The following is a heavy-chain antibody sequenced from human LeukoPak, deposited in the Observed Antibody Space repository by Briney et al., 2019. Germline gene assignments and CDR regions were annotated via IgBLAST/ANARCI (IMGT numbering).Heavy chain of an antibody. CDR3: ARVGYSYSINDWSRTGLGAYPTKYYYYMDV. J-gene: IGHJ6*03. D-gene: IGHD5-18*01. CDR1: GDSISTGSYY. CDR2: IYHTGNT. Sequence: SETLSLTCTVSGDSISTGSYYWGWIRQPPGKGLEWIGSIYHTGNTYYNPSLRSRATISVDTSKNHFSLKLNSVTAADTAVYYCARVGYSYSINDWSRTGLGAYPTKYYYYMDVWGKGTTVTVSS. V-gene: IGHV4-39*02.